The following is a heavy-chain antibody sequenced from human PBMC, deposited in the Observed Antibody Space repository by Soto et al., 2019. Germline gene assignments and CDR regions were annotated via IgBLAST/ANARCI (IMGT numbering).Heavy chain of an antibody. Sequence: GGSLRLSCAASGFTFSSYAMSWVRQAPGKGLEWVSAISGSGGSTYYADSVKGRFTISRDNSKNTLYLQMNSLRAEDTAVYYCAKDGKVVWSPYYYYGMDVWGQGTTVTVSS. V-gene: IGHV3-23*01. CDR1: GFTFSSYA. J-gene: IGHJ6*02. CDR3: AKDGKVVWSPYYYYGMDV. CDR2: ISGSGGST. D-gene: IGHD3-3*01.